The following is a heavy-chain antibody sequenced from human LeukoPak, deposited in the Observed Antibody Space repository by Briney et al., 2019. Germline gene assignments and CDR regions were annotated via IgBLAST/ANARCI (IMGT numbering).Heavy chain of an antibody. D-gene: IGHD1-26*01. CDR2: ISSSGSTI. CDR3: ARGSHYYGGYYFDY. CDR1: GFTFSSYA. Sequence: PGGSLRLSCAASGFTFSSYAMSWVRQAPGKGLEWVSYISSSGSTIYYADSVKGRFTISRDNAKNSLYLQMSSLRAEDTAVYYCARGSHYYGGYYFDYWGQGTLVTVSS. J-gene: IGHJ4*02. V-gene: IGHV3-48*04.